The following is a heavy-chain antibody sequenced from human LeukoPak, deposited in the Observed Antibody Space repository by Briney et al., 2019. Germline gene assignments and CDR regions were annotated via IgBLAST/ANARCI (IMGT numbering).Heavy chain of an antibody. CDR2: ISVYNGNT. V-gene: IGHV1-18*01. CDR1: GYTFTSYG. J-gene: IGHJ6*02. D-gene: IGHD2-15*01. CDR3: ARGYCSGGRCYDILNYQYGMDV. Sequence: ASVKVSCKASGYTFTSYGVSWVRQAPGRGPEWMGWISVYNGNTNYAQRLQGRVTMTTDTSTSTAYMELRSLRSDDTAVYYCARGYCSGGRCYDILNYQYGMDVWGQGTTVTVSS.